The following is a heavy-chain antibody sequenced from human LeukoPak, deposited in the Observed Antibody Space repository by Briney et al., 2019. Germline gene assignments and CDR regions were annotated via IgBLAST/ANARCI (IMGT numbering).Heavy chain of an antibody. CDR3: ARAPDDYDFWSGPFDY. V-gene: IGHV1-18*01. CDR1: GYTFTSYS. CDR2: ISTNNGNT. J-gene: IGHJ4*02. Sequence: ASVTVSCKASGYTFTSYSITWVRQAPGQRLEWMGWISTNNGNTDYAQKLRDRVTMTTDTSTNTAYMELRSLRSDDTAVYYCARAPDDYDFWSGPFDYWGRGTLVTVSS. D-gene: IGHD3-3*01.